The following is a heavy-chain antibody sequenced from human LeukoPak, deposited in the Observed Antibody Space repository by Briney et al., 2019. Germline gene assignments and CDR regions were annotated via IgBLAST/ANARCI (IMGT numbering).Heavy chain of an antibody. D-gene: IGHD2-2*01. J-gene: IGHJ6*02. CDR3: ARLYCSSTSCYDERSGMDV. Sequence: SETLSLTCTVSGGSISSYYWSWIRQPPGKGLEWIGYIYYSGSTNYNPSLKSRVTISVDTSKNQFSLKLSSVTAADTAVYYCARLYCSSTSCYDERSGMDVWGQGTTVTVSS. CDR2: IYYSGST. V-gene: IGHV4-59*12. CDR1: GGSISSYY.